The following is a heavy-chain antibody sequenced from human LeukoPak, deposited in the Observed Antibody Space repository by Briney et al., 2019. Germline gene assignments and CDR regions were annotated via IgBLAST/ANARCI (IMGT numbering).Heavy chain of an antibody. CDR1: GFTFSSYD. CDR2: FSSSGIAI. CDR3: ARSVVRGVIALDY. V-gene: IGHV3-48*03. J-gene: IGHJ4*02. Sequence: GGSLRLSCAASGFTFSSYDMNWVRQAPGKGLEWVSYFSSSGIAIYYADSVKGRFTMSRDSAKNSLYLQMNSLRDEDTAVYYCARSVVRGVIALDYWGQGTLVTVSS. D-gene: IGHD3-10*01.